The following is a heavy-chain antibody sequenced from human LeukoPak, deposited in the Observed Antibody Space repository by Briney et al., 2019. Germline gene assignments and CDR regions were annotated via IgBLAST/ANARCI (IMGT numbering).Heavy chain of an antibody. J-gene: IGHJ3*02. CDR2: INPNSGGT. CDR3: ARDYCGGDCYGAFDI. V-gene: IGHV1-2*06. D-gene: IGHD2-21*02. CDR1: GGTFSSYT. Sequence: GASVKVSCKASGGTFSSYTISWVRQAPGQGLEWMGRINPNSGGTNYAQKFQGRVTMTRDTSISTAYMELSRLRSDDTAVYYCARDYCGGDCYGAFDIWGQGTMVTVSS.